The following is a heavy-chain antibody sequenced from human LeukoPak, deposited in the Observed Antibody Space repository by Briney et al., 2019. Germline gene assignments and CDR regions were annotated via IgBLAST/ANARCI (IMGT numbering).Heavy chain of an antibody. CDR2: IWYDGRNK. CDR1: GFTFSSDG. J-gene: IGHJ3*02. D-gene: IGHD3-16*02. CDR3: ARVNRGDAFDI. Sequence: GGSLRLSCAASGFTFSSDGMHWVRQAPGKGLEGVAVIWYDGRNKFYADSLKGRFTISRDNSKNTLYLQMNSLRAEDTAVYYCARVNRGDAFDIWGQGTLVTVSS. V-gene: IGHV3-33*01.